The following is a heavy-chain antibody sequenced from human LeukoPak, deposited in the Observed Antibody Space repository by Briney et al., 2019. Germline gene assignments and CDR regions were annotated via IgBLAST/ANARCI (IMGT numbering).Heavy chain of an antibody. CDR3: ARGPLSIPFDL. J-gene: IGHJ4*02. D-gene: IGHD2/OR15-2a*01. CDR2: IYYSGST. CDR1: GGSMSSVGYS. V-gene: IGHV4-31*03. Sequence: PSETLSLTCTVSGGSMSSVGYSWSWNRQHPGKGLEWIGYIYYSGSTSYNPSLKSRVTISVDTTKNQFSLKLTSVTAADTAVYYCARGPLSIPFDLWGQGALVTVSS.